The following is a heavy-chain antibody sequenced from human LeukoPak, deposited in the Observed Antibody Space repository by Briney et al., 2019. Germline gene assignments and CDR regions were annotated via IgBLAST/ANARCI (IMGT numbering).Heavy chain of an antibody. CDR2: INWDDDK. CDR3: AHRLEYRYGVFDY. J-gene: IGHJ4*02. D-gene: IGHD5-18*01. CDR1: GGSVSRGSYY. Sequence: TLSLTCTVSGGSVSRGSYYWSWIRQPPGKALEWLAFINWDDDKHYSPSLKSRLTLTKDTSKNQVVLTMTNMDPVDTATYYCAHRLEYRYGVFDYWGQGTLVTVSS. V-gene: IGHV2-5*08.